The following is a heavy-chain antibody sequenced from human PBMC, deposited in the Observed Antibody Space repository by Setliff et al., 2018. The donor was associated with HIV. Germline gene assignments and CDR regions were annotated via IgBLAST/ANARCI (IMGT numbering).Heavy chain of an antibody. CDR1: GFTFSSSW. D-gene: IGHD4-17*01. CDR2: MNRDGREK. V-gene: IGHV3-7*02. J-gene: IGHJ6*03. Sequence: GGSLRLSCAASGFTFSSSWMTWVRQAPGRGLEYVAGMNRDGREKLYADSVKGRFSISRDNAKNSLYLQMSSLRAEDTAVYYCVKARVDGDYYYYYYMDVWGKGTTVTVSS. CDR3: VKARVDGDYYYYYYMDV.